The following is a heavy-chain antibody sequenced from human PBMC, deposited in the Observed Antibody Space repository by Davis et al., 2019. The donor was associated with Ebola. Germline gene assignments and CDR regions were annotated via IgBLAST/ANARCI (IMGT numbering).Heavy chain of an antibody. Sequence: SETLSLTCTVSGGSISSYYWGWIRQPPGKGLEWIGSIYYSGSTYYNPSLKSRVTISVDTSKNQFSLKLSSVTAADTAVYYCARTPDVLRFLEWLFDYWGQGTLVTVSS. CDR1: GGSISSYY. D-gene: IGHD3-3*01. CDR2: IYYSGST. V-gene: IGHV4-39*01. J-gene: IGHJ4*02. CDR3: ARTPDVLRFLEWLFDY.